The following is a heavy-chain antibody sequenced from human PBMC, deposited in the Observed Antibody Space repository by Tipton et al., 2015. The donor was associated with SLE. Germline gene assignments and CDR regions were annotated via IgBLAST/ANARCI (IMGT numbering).Heavy chain of an antibody. J-gene: IGHJ4*02. CDR3: ARSDTGTYPYYFDY. V-gene: IGHV4-39*07. CDR1: GGSISSGDYY. Sequence: GLVKPSETLSLTCTVSGGSISSGDYYWGWIRQPPGKGLEWIGNVYYRGNTYYSPSLKSRITISIDTSKNQISLKLSSVTAADTALYYCARSDTGTYPYYFDYWGQGTLVTVSS. D-gene: IGHD1-26*01. CDR2: VYYRGNT.